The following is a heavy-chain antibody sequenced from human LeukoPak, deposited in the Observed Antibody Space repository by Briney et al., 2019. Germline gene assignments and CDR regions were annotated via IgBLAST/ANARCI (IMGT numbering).Heavy chain of an antibody. CDR3: ARENGYCSSTSCYTGYFQH. CDR2: INPSGGST. Sequence: GASVKVSCKASGYTFTSYYMHWVRQAPGQGLEWMGIINPSGGSTSYAQKFQGRVTMTRDTSTSTVYMELSSLRSEDTAVYYCARENGYCSSTSCYTGYFQHWSQGTLVTVSS. J-gene: IGHJ1*01. CDR1: GYTFTSYY. V-gene: IGHV1-46*01. D-gene: IGHD2-2*02.